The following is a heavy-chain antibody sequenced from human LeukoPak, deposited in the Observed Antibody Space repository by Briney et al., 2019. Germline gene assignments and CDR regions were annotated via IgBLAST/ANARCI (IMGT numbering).Heavy chain of an antibody. Sequence: SETLSLTCTVSGDSISSYYWSWIRQPPGKGLEWIGYIYYSGSTNYNPSLKSRVTISVDTSKNQFSLKLSSVTAADTAVYYCARGRITMVRGPIAHDAFDIWGQGTMVTVSS. V-gene: IGHV4-59*01. J-gene: IGHJ3*02. CDR1: GDSISSYY. CDR2: IYYSGST. CDR3: ARGRITMVRGPIAHDAFDI. D-gene: IGHD3-10*01.